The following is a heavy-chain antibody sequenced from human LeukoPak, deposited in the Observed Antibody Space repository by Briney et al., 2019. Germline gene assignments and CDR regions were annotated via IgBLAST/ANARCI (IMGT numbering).Heavy chain of an antibody. CDR1: GFSVGTKY. D-gene: IGHD3-10*01. CDR3: ARVGDHYHWNFDL. CDR2: LYSGGDT. Sequence: GGSLRLSWAASGFSVGTKYMNWVRQAPGKGLEWISILYSGGDTYYADSVKGRFTISRDNSRNTLSLQMNSLRVEDTAVYYCARVGDHYHWNFDLWGRGTLVTVSS. J-gene: IGHJ2*01. V-gene: IGHV3-53*01.